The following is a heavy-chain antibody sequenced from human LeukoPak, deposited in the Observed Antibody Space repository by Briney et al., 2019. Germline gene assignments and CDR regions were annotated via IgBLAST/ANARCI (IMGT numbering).Heavy chain of an antibody. Sequence: ASVKVSCKASGYTFTGHYIHWVRQAPGQGPEWMGWINPNNGGTNYAQKFQGRVTMTRDMSTSTDYMELSSLRSEDTAIYYCARDNSVGDNAWWFDPRGQGTLVTVSS. J-gene: IGHJ5*02. D-gene: IGHD1-26*01. CDR3: ARDNSVGDNAWWFDP. V-gene: IGHV1-2*02. CDR2: INPNNGGT. CDR1: GYTFTGHY.